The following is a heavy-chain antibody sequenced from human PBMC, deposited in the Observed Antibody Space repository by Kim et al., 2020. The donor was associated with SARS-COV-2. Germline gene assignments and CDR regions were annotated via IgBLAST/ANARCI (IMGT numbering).Heavy chain of an antibody. CDR3: AGRVDYGDINWFDP. D-gene: IGHD4-17*01. J-gene: IGHJ5*02. CDR2: ISAYNGNT. Sequence: ASVKVSCKASGYTFTSYGISWVRQAPGQGLEWMGWISAYNGNTNYAQKLQGRVTMTTDTSTSTAYMELRSLRSDDTAVYYCAGRVDYGDINWFDPWGQGTLVTVSS. V-gene: IGHV1-18*01. CDR1: GYTFTSYG.